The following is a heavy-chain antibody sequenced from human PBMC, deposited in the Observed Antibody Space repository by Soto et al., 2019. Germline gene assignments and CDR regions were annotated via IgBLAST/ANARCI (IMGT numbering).Heavy chain of an antibody. CDR2: IYQSGST. V-gene: IGHV4-30-2*06. J-gene: IGHJ4*02. CDR3: ARVEITVRVALD. Sequence: SETLSLTCAVSGGSLSGGGYSWSWIRQSPGKGLEWIGYIYQSGSTDYSPSLKSRVTMSLDMSKNQFSLKLSSVTAADTAVYFCARVEITVRVALDWGQGILVTVSS. CDR1: GGSLSGGGYS. D-gene: IGHD3-22*01.